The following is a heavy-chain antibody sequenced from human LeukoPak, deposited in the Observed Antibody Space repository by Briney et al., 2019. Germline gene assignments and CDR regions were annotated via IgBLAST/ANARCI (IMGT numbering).Heavy chain of an antibody. J-gene: IGHJ1*01. V-gene: IGHV3-74*01. CDR1: GFTFSSYW. CDR2: IKSDGST. D-gene: IGHD2-21*01. Sequence: GGSLRLSCAASGFTFSSYWMHWVRQAPGKGLVWVSRIKSDGSTNYADSVKGRFTISRDNAKNTVSLQMDSLRAEDTGVYYCARAPSEIGGYCPEYFRHWGQGTLVTVSS. CDR3: ARAPSEIGGYCPEYFRH.